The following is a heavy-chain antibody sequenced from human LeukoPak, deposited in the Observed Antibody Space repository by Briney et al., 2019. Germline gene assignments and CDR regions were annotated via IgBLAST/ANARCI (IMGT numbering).Heavy chain of an antibody. D-gene: IGHD3-10*01. CDR2: IYTSGST. CDR3: ARDKRSFYYYYMDV. Sequence: SETLSLTCTVSGGSISSSSYYWGWIRQPPGKGLEWIGYIYTSGSTNYNPSLKSRVTISVDTSKNQFSLKLSSVTAADTAVYYCARDKRSFYYYYMDVWGKGTTVTVSS. J-gene: IGHJ6*03. CDR1: GGSISSSSYY. V-gene: IGHV4-61*05.